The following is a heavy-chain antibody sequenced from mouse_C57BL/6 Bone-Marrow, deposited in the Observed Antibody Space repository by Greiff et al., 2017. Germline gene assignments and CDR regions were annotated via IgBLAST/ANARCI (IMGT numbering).Heavy chain of an antibody. J-gene: IGHJ2*01. Sequence: VQLQQSGAELVRPGASVKLSCTASGFNIKDDYIHWVKQRPEQGLEWIGWIDPEIGETEYASQFQGKATITSDTSSNTAYLQLSSLTSEDTAVYYCSSFDGNYFDFWGQGTPLTVAS. CDR3: SSFDGNYFDF. V-gene: IGHV14-4*01. CDR1: GFNIKDDY. D-gene: IGHD2-3*01. CDR2: IDPEIGET.